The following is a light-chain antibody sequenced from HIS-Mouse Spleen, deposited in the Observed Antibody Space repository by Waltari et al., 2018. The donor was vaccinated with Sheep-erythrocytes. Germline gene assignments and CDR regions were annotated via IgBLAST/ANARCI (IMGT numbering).Light chain of an antibody. V-gene: IGLV2-14*03. CDR2: DVS. CDR1: SSDVGGYNY. Sequence: QSALTQPASVSGSPGQSITISCTGTSSDVGGYNYVSWYQHHPGKAPKPMIYDVSNRPSGVSNRFSGSKSGNTASLTISGLQAEDEADYYCSSYTSSSTVVFGGGTKLTVL. J-gene: IGLJ2*01. CDR3: SSYTSSSTVV.